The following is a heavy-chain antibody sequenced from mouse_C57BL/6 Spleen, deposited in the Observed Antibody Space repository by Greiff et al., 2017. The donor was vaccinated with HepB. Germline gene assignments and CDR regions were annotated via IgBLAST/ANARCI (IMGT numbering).Heavy chain of an antibody. CDR2: INPGSGGT. V-gene: IGHV1-54*01. D-gene: IGHD2-2*01. CDR1: GYAFTNYL. J-gene: IGHJ4*01. CDR3: ARGYPYAMDY. Sequence: VQLQQSGAELVRPGTSVKVSCKASGYAFTNYLIEWVKQRPGQGLEWIGVINPGSGGTNYNEKFKGKATLTADKSSSTAYMQLSSLTSEDSAVYCCARGYPYAMDYWGQGTSVTVSS.